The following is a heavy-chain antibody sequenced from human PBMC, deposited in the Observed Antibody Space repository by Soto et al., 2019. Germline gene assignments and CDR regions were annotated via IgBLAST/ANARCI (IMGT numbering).Heavy chain of an antibody. CDR2: ISGAGVST. D-gene: IGHD5-12*01. J-gene: IGHJ5*02. Sequence: PVGSLRLSCATSVCTFSNYAMTCVRHCPGKGLEWVSSISGAGVSTYFADSVKGRFTISRDNSKNTLYLQMNSLRAEDTAVYYCAKVFSGYSGYIKSWGQGTLVIVS. CDR3: AKVFSGYSGYIKS. CDR1: VCTFSNYA. V-gene: IGHV3-23*01.